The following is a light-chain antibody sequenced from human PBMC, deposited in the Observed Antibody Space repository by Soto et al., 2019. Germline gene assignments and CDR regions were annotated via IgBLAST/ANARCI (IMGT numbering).Light chain of an antibody. CDR2: DVS. J-gene: IGLJ2*01. Sequence: QSALTQPASVSGSPGQSITISCTGTSSDVGAYNYVSWYQQHPGKAPKLMIYDVSNRPSGVSNRFSGSKSGNTASLTISGLQAEDEADYYCSSYTTSTTLEVFGGGTKLT. CDR3: SSYTTSTTLEV. CDR1: SSDVGAYNY. V-gene: IGLV2-14*01.